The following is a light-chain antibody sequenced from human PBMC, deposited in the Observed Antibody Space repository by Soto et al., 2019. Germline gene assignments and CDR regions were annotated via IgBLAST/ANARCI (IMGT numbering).Light chain of an antibody. V-gene: IGKV3-15*01. CDR2: GAF. CDR1: QSVSSN. CDR3: QQYNDRPLT. Sequence: EIVMTQSPVTLPVSPGERATLSCRASQSVSSNLAWYQQKPGQAPSLLIYGAFTRATGIPARFSGTGSGTEFTLTISSLQSEDFALYYCQQYNDRPLTFGQGTKVDIK. J-gene: IGKJ1*01.